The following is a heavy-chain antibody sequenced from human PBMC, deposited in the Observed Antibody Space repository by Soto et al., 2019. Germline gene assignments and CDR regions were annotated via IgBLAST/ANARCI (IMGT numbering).Heavy chain of an antibody. D-gene: IGHD2-21*02. Sequence: GGALRLSCTDSGFRFEDHAMHWVRQARGKGLEWVSGISWHSARIDYADSVKGRFTISRDNAKNSLFLQMKSLRADDTALYYCVQEQNLLHGDEPLDIWGQGTMVTLSS. CDR1: GFRFEDHA. V-gene: IGHV3-9*01. CDR2: ISWHSARI. CDR3: VQEQNLLHGDEPLDI. J-gene: IGHJ3*02.